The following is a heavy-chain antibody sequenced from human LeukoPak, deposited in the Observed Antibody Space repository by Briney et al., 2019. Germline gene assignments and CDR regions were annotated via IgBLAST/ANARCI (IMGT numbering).Heavy chain of an antibody. D-gene: IGHD5-18*01. Sequence: GRSLRLSCAASEFTLSTYGMHWVRQAPGKGLEWVAVISYDGSNKYYADSVKGRFTISRDNSKNTLYLQMNSLRAEDTAVYYCARGITAMVLDYWGQGTLVTVSS. J-gene: IGHJ4*02. CDR1: EFTLSTYG. CDR3: ARGITAMVLDY. CDR2: ISYDGSNK. V-gene: IGHV3-30*03.